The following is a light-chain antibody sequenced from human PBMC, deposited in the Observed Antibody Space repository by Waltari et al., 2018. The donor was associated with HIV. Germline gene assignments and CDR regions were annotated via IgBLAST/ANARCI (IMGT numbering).Light chain of an antibody. J-gene: IGKJ4*01. V-gene: IGKV1-9*01. Sequence: DIQLTQSPSFLSASVGDRVTITCRASRGIGNYLAWYQQKPGKAPKLLIYAASTLQSGVPSRVSGSGSETEFTLTISGLQPEDVAAFYCQPLNTYPLTFGGGTRVEIK. CDR2: AAS. CDR1: RGIGNY. CDR3: QPLNTYPLT.